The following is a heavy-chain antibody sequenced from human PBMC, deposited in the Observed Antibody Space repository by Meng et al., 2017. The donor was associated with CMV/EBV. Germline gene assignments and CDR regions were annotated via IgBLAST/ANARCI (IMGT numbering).Heavy chain of an antibody. Sequence: QLPLEESAPTPLNPTQTPTLTCPFSGFSRSTSGVGVGWIRQPPGKALEWLALIYWDDDKRYSPSLKSRLTITKDTSKNQVVLTMTNMDPVDTATYYCAHKGRRMAAAGINWFDPWGQGTLVTVSS. V-gene: IGHV2-5*02. J-gene: IGHJ5*02. CDR2: IYWDDDK. CDR3: AHKGRRMAAAGINWFDP. D-gene: IGHD6-13*01. CDR1: GFSRSTSGVG.